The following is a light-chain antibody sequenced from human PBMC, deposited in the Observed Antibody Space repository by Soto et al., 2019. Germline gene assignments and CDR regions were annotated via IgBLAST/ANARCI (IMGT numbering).Light chain of an antibody. V-gene: IGKV1-5*03. CDR1: QSIDKW. CDR3: QQYNRFSWT. CDR2: KAS. J-gene: IGKJ1*01. Sequence: DIQMTQSPSTLSASVGDRVTITCRASQSIDKWLAWYQQKPGKAPKLIIYKASLLQSGVPSRFSGSGSGTELPFSISSLQPDGVGSYFCQQYNRFSWTFGQGTKVEIK.